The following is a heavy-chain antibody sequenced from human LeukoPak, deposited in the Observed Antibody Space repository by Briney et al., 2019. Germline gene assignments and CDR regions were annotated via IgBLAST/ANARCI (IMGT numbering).Heavy chain of an antibody. D-gene: IGHD3-9*01. Sequence: SETLSLTCTVSGDSISSGNYYWSWIRQPPGKGLEWIGYIYYSGSTYYNPSLKSRVTISVDTSKNQFSLKLSSVTAADTAVYYCARVDWLHYAFDIWGQGTMVTVSS. CDR2: IYYSGST. CDR1: GDSISSGNYY. CDR3: ARVDWLHYAFDI. V-gene: IGHV4-30-4*01. J-gene: IGHJ3*02.